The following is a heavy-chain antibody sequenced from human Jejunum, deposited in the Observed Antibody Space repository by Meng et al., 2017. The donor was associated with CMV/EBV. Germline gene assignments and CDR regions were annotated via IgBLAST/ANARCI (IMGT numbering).Heavy chain of an antibody. V-gene: IGHV3-74*01. CDR2: IDSDGRSP. CDR3: VRDRDGYNY. CDR1: GFTFSSYL. D-gene: IGHD5-24*01. Sequence: EVHLVESGGGLVQPGGSLRLSCAASGFTFSSYLMHWVRQTPGKGLEWVSRIDSDGRSPTYAASVKGRFTVSRDNAKNTVYLQMDSLRAEDTALYYCVRDRDGYNYWGQGTLVTVSS. J-gene: IGHJ4*02.